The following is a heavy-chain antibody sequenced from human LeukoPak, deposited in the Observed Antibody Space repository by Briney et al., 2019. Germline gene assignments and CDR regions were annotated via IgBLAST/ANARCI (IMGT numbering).Heavy chain of an antibody. CDR2: IYYSGST. D-gene: IGHD6-19*01. J-gene: IGHJ4*02. V-gene: IGHV4-39*01. CDR1: GGSISSSSYY. CDR3: ARRKEYSSGWYGGDYFDY. Sequence: SETLSLTCTVSGGSISSSSYYWGWIRQPPGKGLEWIGSIYYSGSTYYNPSLKSRVTISVGTSKNQFSLKLSSVTAADTAVYYCARRKEYSSGWYGGDYFDYWGQGTLVTVSS.